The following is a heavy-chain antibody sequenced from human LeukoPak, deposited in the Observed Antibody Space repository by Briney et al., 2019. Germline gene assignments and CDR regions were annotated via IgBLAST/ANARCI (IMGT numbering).Heavy chain of an antibody. CDR1: GYTFTAYY. CDR3: ARKHSGYSYAWDY. V-gene: IGHV1-18*04. D-gene: IGHD5-18*01. J-gene: IGHJ4*02. CDR2: ISAYNGNT. Sequence: ASVRVSCKTSGYTFTAYYIHWVRQAPGQGLEWMGWISAYNGNTNYAQKLQGRVTMTTDTSTSTAYMELRSLRSDDTAVYYCARKHSGYSYAWDYWGQGTLVTVSS.